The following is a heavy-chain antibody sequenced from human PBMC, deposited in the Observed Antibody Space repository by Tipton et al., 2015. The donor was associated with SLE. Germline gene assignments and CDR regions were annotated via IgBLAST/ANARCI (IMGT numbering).Heavy chain of an antibody. V-gene: IGHV4-59*11. CDR3: ARDRGDADAFDI. J-gene: IGHJ3*02. Sequence: TLSLTCTVSGGSISSHYWSWIRQPPGKGLEWIGYIYYSGSTNYNPSLKSRVTISVDTSKNQFSLKLSSVTAAGTAVYYCARDRGDADAFDIWGQGTMVTVSS. CDR1: GGSISSHY. CDR2: IYYSGST. D-gene: IGHD3-10*01.